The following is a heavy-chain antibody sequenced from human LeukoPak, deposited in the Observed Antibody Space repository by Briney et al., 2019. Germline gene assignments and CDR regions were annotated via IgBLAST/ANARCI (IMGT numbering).Heavy chain of an antibody. CDR1: GFTFSSYA. J-gene: IGHJ5*02. CDR3: AKGAAAGRQDPNYNWFDP. D-gene: IGHD6-13*01. Sequence: GSLRLSCAAAGFTFSSYAMSWVRQAPGKGLEWVSSISGSGGSTFYADSVKGRFTISRDNSKNTLYLQMNSLRAEDTALYYCAKGAAAGRQDPNYNWFDPWGQGTLVTVSS. CDR2: ISGSGGST. V-gene: IGHV3-23*01.